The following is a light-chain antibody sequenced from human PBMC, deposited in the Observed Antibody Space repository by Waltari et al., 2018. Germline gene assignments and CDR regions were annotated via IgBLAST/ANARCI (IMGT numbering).Light chain of an antibody. J-gene: IGKJ4*01. CDR1: QSISSY. Sequence: EIVMTQSPATLSVSPGEKVTLSCRASQSISSYLAWYQQKPGQAPRLLIHDASTRATSIPARFGGSGSGTEFTLTISSLQSEDFAVYYCQQYDKWPLTVGGGTEVEIK. CDR2: DAS. CDR3: QQYDKWPLT. V-gene: IGKV3-15*01.